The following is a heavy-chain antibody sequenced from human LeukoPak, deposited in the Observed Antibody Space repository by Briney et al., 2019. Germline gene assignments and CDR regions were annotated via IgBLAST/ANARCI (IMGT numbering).Heavy chain of an antibody. V-gene: IGHV4-39*01. J-gene: IGHJ4*02. D-gene: IGHD3-10*01. CDR3: ARAPGLLWFGELFALRGGFDY. CDR2: IYYSGNT. CDR1: GGSISNSIYY. Sequence: SETLSLTCTVSGGSISNSIYYWGWIRQPPGKGLEWIGSIYYSGNTYYNPSLKSRVTISVDTSKSQFSLKLSSVTAADTAVYYCARAPGLLWFGELFALRGGFDYWGQGTLVTVSS.